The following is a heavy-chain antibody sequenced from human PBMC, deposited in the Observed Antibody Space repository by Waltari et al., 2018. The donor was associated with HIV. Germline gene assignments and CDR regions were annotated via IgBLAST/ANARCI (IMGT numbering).Heavy chain of an antibody. CDR1: GGSISSYY. Sequence: QVQLQESGPGLVKPSETLSLTCTVSGGSISSYYWSWIRQPPGKGLEWIGYIYYSGSTNYNPSLKRRVTISVDTSKNQFSLKLSSVTAADTAVYYCATGPNYGGNSLLDYWGQGTLVTVSS. J-gene: IGHJ4*02. V-gene: IGHV4-59*01. CDR3: ATGPNYGGNSLLDY. CDR2: IYYSGST. D-gene: IGHD2-21*01.